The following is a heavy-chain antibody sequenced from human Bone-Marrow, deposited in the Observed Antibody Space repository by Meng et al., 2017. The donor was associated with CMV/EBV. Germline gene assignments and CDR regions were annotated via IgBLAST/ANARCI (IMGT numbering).Heavy chain of an antibody. J-gene: IGHJ5*02. V-gene: IGHV1-69*05. CDR3: AIIRGVTMVRGVHNWFDP. D-gene: IGHD3-10*01. CDR2: IIPIFGTA. Sequence: TFSSYAISWVRQAPGQGLGWMGGIIPIFGTANYAQKFQGRVTITTDESTSTAYMELSSLRSEDTAVYYCAIIRGVTMVRGVHNWFDPWGQGTLVTVSS. CDR1: TFSSYA.